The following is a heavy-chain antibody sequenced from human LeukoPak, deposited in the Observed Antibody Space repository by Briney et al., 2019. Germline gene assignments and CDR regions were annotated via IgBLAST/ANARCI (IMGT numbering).Heavy chain of an antibody. CDR1: GFTFSNAW. CDR2: VKNKGDGGTA. Sequence: PGESLRLSCAASGFTFSNAWMSWVRQAPGKRLEWVGRVKNKGDGGTADYAVPVKGRFTISRDDSKNTLYLQMNSLKTEDTAVYYCATYGSGWSNDYWGQGTLATVSS. J-gene: IGHJ4*02. V-gene: IGHV3-15*01. D-gene: IGHD6-19*01. CDR3: ATYGSGWSNDY.